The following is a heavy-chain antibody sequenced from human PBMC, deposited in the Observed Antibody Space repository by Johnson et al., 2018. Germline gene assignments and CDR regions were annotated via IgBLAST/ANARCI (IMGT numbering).Heavy chain of an antibody. CDR2: SYSNGET. CDR1: GFPVISNY. D-gene: IGHD3-16*02. V-gene: IGHV3-53*01. CDR3: VRDYRWYFEF. Sequence: VQLVQSGGGLIQPGGSLRLSCVVSGFPVISNYMSWIRQAPGKGLEWVSVSYSNGETYYLDSVKGRFTISRANSQTTLYLQMNNLRAEDTAIYYCVRDYRWYFEFWGRGILVTVSS. J-gene: IGHJ2*01.